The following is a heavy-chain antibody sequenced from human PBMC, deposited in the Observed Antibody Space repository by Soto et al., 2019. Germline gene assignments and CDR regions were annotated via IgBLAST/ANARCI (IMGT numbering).Heavy chain of an antibody. CDR3: ARGLIEGRAQNWFDP. CDR2: INHSEST. J-gene: IGHJ5*02. CDR1: GGSFSGYY. Sequence: PSETLSLTCAVYGGSFSGYYWSWIRQPPGKGLEWIGEINHSESTNYNPSLKSRVTISVDTSKNQFSLKLSSVTAADTAVYYCARGLIEGRAQNWFDPWGQGTLVTVSS. D-gene: IGHD3-10*01. V-gene: IGHV4-34*01.